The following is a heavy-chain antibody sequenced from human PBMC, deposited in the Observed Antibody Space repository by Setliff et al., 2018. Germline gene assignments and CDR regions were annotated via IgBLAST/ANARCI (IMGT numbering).Heavy chain of an antibody. CDR3: SRLVRYCTTTTCQTLSGGEH. D-gene: IGHD2-8*01. V-gene: IGHV1-18*01. J-gene: IGHJ4*02. Sequence: GASVKVSCKASGYTFTNYGINWVRQAPGQGLEWMGWINAYNGNTFYAPKLQGRVTMTTDASTATAYLELRSLRSDDTAIYFCSRLVRYCTTTTCQTLSGGEHWGQGTLVTVSS. CDR2: INAYNGNT. CDR1: GYTFTNYG.